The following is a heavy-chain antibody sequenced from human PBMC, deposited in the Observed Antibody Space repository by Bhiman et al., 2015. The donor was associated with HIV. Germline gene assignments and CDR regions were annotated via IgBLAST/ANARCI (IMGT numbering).Heavy chain of an antibody. D-gene: IGHD6-13*01. V-gene: IGHV3-21*03. Sequence: EVQLVESGGGLVKPGGSLRLSCAASGFTFSAYSMNWVRQAPGKGLEWVSSISSSSSYIYYADSVKGRFTISRDNAKNSLYLQMNSLRAEDTGVYYCAREYAGTGYYGMDLWGQGTTVTVSS. CDR1: GFTFSAYS. CDR2: ISSSSSYI. J-gene: IGHJ6*02. CDR3: AREYAGTGYYGMDL.